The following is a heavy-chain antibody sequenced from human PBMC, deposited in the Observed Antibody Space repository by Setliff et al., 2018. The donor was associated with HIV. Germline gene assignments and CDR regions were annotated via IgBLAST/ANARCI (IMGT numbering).Heavy chain of an antibody. V-gene: IGHV4-39*07. CDR1: GGSISSGGYY. CDR2: INHSGST. D-gene: IGHD3-3*01. Sequence: PSETLSLTCTVSGGSISSGGYYWSWIRQSPGKGLEWIGEINHSGSTKYNPSLKSRVTISVDTSKNQFSLKLSSVTAADTAVYYCARGTAYYNFWSGYSQDYYYCMDVWGKGTTVTVSS. CDR3: ARGTAYYNFWSGYSQDYYYCMDV. J-gene: IGHJ6*03.